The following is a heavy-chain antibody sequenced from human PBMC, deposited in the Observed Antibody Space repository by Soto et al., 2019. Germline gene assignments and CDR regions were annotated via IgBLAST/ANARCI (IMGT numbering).Heavy chain of an antibody. J-gene: IGHJ5*02. CDR2: LSGSGVNT. Sequence: GLPMRLSCGASEFSIGGHARTWVSKKTGKGLEWVSSLSGSGVNTYYADSVKGRFTISRDNSKNTLYLQMNSLRAEDTAVYYCAKGGCSGGNCSPNWFDPWGQGTLVTVS. CDR1: EFSIGGHA. CDR3: AKGGCSGGNCSPNWFDP. D-gene: IGHD2-15*01. V-gene: IGHV3-23*01.